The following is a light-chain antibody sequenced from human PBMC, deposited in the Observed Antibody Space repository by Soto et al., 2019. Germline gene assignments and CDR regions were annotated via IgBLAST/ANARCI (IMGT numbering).Light chain of an antibody. V-gene: IGLV2-14*01. Sequence: QSVLTQPASVSGSPGQSITISCTGTSSDVGGYDYVSWYQQHPGKAPKFMIYEVTNRPSGVSHRFSGSKSGNTASLTISGLQAEDEADYYCSSYTTTSTYVLGTGTKVTVL. CDR2: EVT. CDR1: SSDVGGYDY. CDR3: SSYTTTSTYV. J-gene: IGLJ1*01.